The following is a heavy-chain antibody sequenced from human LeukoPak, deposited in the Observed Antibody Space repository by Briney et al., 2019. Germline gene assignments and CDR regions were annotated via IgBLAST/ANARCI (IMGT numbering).Heavy chain of an antibody. Sequence: SETLSLTCAVSGYSIGSGYYWGWIRQPPGKGLEWIGSIYHSGSTYYNPSLKSRVTISVDTSKNQFSLKLSSVTAADTAVYYCASLYYGSGSYYKGTWGQGTLVTVSS. J-gene: IGHJ4*02. CDR2: IYHSGST. V-gene: IGHV4-38-2*01. CDR1: GYSIGSGYY. D-gene: IGHD3-10*01. CDR3: ASLYYGSGSYYKGT.